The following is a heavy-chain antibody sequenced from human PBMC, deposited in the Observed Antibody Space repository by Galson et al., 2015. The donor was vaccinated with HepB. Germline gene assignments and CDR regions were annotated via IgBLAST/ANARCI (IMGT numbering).Heavy chain of an antibody. V-gene: IGHV3-30*18. J-gene: IGHJ6*04. CDR3: AKDHSLVVPAAILDV. CDR1: GLTFSSYG. CDR2: ISYDGCNK. D-gene: IGHD2-2*01. Sequence: SLRLSCAASGLTFSSYGMHWVRQAPGKGLEWVAVISYDGCNKYYADSVKGRFTISRDNSKNTLYLQMNSLRAEDTAVYNCAKDHSLVVPAAILDVWGKGTTVTVSS.